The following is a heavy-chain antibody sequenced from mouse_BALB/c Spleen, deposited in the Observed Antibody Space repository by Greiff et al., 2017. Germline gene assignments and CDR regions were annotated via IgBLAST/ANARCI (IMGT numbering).Heavy chain of an antibody. CDR2: ISYSGST. Sequence: EVQLVESGPSLVKPSQTLSLTCSVTGDSITSGYWNWIRKFPGNKLEYMGYISYSGSTYYNPSLKSRISITRDTSKNQYYLQLNSVTTEDTATYYCARDYYGSSYDYYAMDYWGQGTSVTVSS. CDR1: GDSITSGY. J-gene: IGHJ4*01. D-gene: IGHD1-1*01. V-gene: IGHV3-8*02. CDR3: ARDYYGSSYDYYAMDY.